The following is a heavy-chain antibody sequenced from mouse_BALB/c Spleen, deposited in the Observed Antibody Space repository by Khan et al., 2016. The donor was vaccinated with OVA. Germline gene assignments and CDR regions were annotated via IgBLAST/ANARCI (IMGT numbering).Heavy chain of an antibody. V-gene: IGHV1S137*01. J-gene: IGHJ3*01. CDR3: ARGSGSSRFAY. D-gene: IGHD1-3*01. Sequence: QVQLQQSGAELVRPGVSVKISCKGSGYTFTDFAMHWVKQSHAKSLEWIGVISTYYGDASYNQKFKGKATMTVDKSSSTAYMELARLTSEDSAIXYCARGSGSSRFAYWGQGTLVTVSA. CDR1: GYTFTDFA. CDR2: ISTYYGDA.